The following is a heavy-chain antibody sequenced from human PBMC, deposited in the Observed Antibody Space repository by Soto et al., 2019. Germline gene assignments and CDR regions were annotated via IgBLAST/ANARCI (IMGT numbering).Heavy chain of an antibody. J-gene: IGHJ4*02. CDR1: VLSMDTTNV. Sequence: ETXALAWTFFVLSMDTTNVGGCFRQPPGKGLGCVGEIYHSGSANYNPSLNGRGAISVAKSKHQLSLKLSSVTAAATAVYYCASGNCPSSYVYDYWGQGTLVTVSS. CDR2: IYHSGSA. CDR3: ASGNCPSSYVYDY. D-gene: IGHD3-16*01. V-gene: IGHV4-4*02.